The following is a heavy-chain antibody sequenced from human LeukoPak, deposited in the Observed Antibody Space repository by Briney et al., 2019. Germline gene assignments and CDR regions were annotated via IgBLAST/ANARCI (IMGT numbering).Heavy chain of an antibody. CDR2: IDPNSGGT. CDR3: ARGPSHGAFDI. CDR1: GYTFTDYY. Sequence: GASVKVSCKASGYTFTDYYIHCLRQAPGQGLEWMGCIDPNSGGTDYAQKLQGRATMTRDTSIDTVYMELSRLRSDDTAVYYCARGPSHGAFDIWGQGTMVTVSS. V-gene: IGHV1-2*02. J-gene: IGHJ3*02.